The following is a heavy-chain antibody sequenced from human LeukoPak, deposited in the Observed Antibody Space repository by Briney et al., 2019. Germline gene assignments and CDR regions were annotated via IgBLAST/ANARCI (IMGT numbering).Heavy chain of an antibody. V-gene: IGHV3-48*01. D-gene: IGHD6-19*01. J-gene: IGHJ4*02. CDR3: ARDPLTRSSGWYW. CDR2: ISSSSTNI. Sequence: GGPLRLPCAALGITFSGYSMNWFRKGPGKGLGWVSYISSSSTNIYYAASVKGRFTISRDNAKNSLYLQMNSLRAEDTAVYYCARDPLTRSSGWYWWGQGTLVTVSS. CDR1: GITFSGYS.